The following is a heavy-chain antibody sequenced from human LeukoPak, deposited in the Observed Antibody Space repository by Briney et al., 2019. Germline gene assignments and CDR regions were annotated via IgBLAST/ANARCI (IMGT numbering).Heavy chain of an antibody. D-gene: IGHD3-10*01. CDR2: INHSGST. Sequence: SETLSLTCTVSGGSISSGGYYWSCILQPPGKGLEWIGEINHSGSTNYNPSLKSRVTISVDTSKNQFSLKLSSVTAADTAVYYCARGYGSADNWGQGTLVTVSS. J-gene: IGHJ4*02. V-gene: IGHV4-39*07. CDR1: GGSISSGGYY. CDR3: ARGYGSADN.